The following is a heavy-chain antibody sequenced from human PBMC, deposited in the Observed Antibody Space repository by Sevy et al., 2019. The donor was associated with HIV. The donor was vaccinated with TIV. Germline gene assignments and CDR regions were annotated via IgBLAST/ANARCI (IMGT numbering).Heavy chain of an antibody. J-gene: IGHJ3*01. D-gene: IGHD2-2*01. Sequence: GGSLRLSCAASGFTFSNAWMTWVRQAPGMGLEWVGRIKSKTEGGTTDYAAPVKGRFTISRDESRNTVYLQMNSLKIEDTGVYYCTRGYCISTRCHWDDAFDFWGQGTMVTVSS. V-gene: IGHV3-15*01. CDR2: IKSKTEGGTT. CDR3: TRGYCISTRCHWDDAFDF. CDR1: GFTFSNAW.